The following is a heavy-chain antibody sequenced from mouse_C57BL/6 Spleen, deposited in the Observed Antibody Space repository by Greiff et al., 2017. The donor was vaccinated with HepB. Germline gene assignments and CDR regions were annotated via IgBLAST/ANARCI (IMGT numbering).Heavy chain of an antibody. V-gene: IGHV1-54*01. CDR2: INPGSGGT. Sequence: QVQLQQSGAELVRPGTSVKVSCKASGYAFTNYLIEWVKQRPGQGLEWIGVINPGSGGTNYNEKFKGKATLTADKSSSTAYMQLSSLTSEDSAVYFCARSSNSWFAYWGQGTLVTVSA. J-gene: IGHJ3*01. CDR1: GYAFTNYL. CDR3: ARSSNSWFAY. D-gene: IGHD2-5*01.